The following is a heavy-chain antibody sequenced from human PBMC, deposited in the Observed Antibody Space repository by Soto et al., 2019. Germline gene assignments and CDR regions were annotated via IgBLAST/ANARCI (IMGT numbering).Heavy chain of an antibody. D-gene: IGHD5-18*01. CDR3: ARFMTAMASGRYYGMDV. CDR1: GYSFTSYW. CDR2: IYPGDSDT. J-gene: IGHJ6*02. V-gene: IGHV5-51*01. Sequence: GESLKISCKGSGYSFTSYWIGWVRQMPGKGLEWMGIIYPGDSDTRYSPSFQGQVTISADKSISTAYLQWSSLKASDTAMYYCARFMTAMASGRYYGMDVWGQGTQVTVS.